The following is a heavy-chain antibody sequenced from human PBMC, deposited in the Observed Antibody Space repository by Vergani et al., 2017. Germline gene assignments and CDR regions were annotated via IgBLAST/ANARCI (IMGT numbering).Heavy chain of an antibody. V-gene: IGHV3-30*18. J-gene: IGHJ4*02. D-gene: IGHD5-18*01. Sequence: QVQLVESGGGVVQPGRSLRLSCAASGFTFSSYGMHWVRQAPGKGLEWVAVISYDGSNKYYADSVKGRFTISRDNSKNTLYLQMNSLRAEDTAGYYCAKDFLQATWIQLMTFDYWGQGTLVTVSS. CDR1: GFTFSSYG. CDR2: ISYDGSNK. CDR3: AKDFLQATWIQLMTFDY.